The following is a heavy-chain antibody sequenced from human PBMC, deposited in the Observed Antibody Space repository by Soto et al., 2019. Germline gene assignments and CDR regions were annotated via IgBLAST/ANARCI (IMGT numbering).Heavy chain of an antibody. V-gene: IGHV3-30*18. Sequence: QVQLVESGGGVVQPGRSLRLSCAASGFTFSSYGMHWVRQAPGKGLEWGAVISYDGSNKYYADSVKGRITISRDNSKNTLYLQMNRLRAEDTAVYYWAKGNVAYYYGSGSSPFDYWGQGTLVTVSS. D-gene: IGHD3-10*01. J-gene: IGHJ4*02. CDR3: AKGNVAYYYGSGSSPFDY. CDR1: GFTFSSYG. CDR2: ISYDGSNK.